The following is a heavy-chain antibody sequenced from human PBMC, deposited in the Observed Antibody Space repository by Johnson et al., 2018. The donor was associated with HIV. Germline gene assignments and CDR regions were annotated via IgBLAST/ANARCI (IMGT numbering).Heavy chain of an antibody. CDR1: DFTFTNNA. J-gene: IGHJ3*02. D-gene: IGHD4-23*01. CDR3: AKEAYGGNSPHAFDI. Sequence: VHLVESGGGVVQPWRSLRLSCAASDFTFTNNAIHWVRQAPGKGLEWVSVISGSGCSTYYADSVKGRFTISRDNSNNTLYLQMNSLRAEDTAVYYCAKEAYGGNSPHAFDIWCQWTMVTVSS. V-gene: IGHV3-23*04. CDR2: ISGSGCST.